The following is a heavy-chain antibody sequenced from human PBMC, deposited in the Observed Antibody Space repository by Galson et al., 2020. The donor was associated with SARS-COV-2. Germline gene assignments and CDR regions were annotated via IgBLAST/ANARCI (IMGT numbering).Heavy chain of an antibody. CDR2: IIPILGIA. V-gene: IGHV1-69*04. J-gene: IGHJ5*02. CDR1: GGTFSSYA. Sequence: KISCKASGGTFSSYAISWVRQAPGQGLEWMGRIIPILGIANYAQKFQGRVTITADKSTSTAYMELSSLRSEDTAVYYCARVRSYYDSSGQINWFDPWGQGTLVTVSS. D-gene: IGHD3-22*01. CDR3: ARVRSYYDSSGQINWFDP.